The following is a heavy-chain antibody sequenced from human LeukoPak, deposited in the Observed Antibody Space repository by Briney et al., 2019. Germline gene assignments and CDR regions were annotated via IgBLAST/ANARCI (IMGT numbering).Heavy chain of an antibody. J-gene: IGHJ5*02. CDR2: IRYDGSNK. Sequence: PGGSLRLSCAASGFTFSSYGMHWVRQAPGKGLEWVAFIRYDGSNKYYADSVKGRFTISRDNSKNTLYLQMNSLRAEDTAVYYCANSDYDSSGLDPWGQGTLVTVSS. V-gene: IGHV3-30*02. CDR1: GFTFSSYG. D-gene: IGHD3-22*01. CDR3: ANSDYDSSGLDP.